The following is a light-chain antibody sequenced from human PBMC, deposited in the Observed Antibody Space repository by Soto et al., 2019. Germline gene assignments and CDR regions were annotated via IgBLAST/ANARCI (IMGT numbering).Light chain of an antibody. CDR1: QSVSSN. CDR2: GAS. CDR3: QPINKWPVT. V-gene: IGKV3-15*01. Sequence: EIVMTQSPGTLSVSQGERAALSCRASQSVSSNLAWYQQKPGQAPRLLIYGASTRATGIPARFSGSRSGTEFTLSISSLQSEDFALYYAQPINKWPVTFGGGTRVEIK. J-gene: IGKJ4*01.